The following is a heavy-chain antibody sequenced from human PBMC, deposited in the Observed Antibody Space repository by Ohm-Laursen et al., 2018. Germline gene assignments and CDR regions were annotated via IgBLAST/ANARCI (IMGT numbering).Heavy chain of an antibody. CDR3: AKGTHVDTALASFDAFDI. D-gene: IGHD5-18*01. V-gene: IGHV3-33*06. J-gene: IGHJ3*02. CDR2: IWYDGSNK. CDR1: GFTFSSYG. Sequence: SLRLSCAASGFTFSSYGMHWVRQAPGKGLEWVAVIWYDGSNKYYADSVKGRFTISRDNSKNTLYMQMNSLRADDKAVYYCAKGTHVDTALASFDAFDIWGQGTMVTVAS.